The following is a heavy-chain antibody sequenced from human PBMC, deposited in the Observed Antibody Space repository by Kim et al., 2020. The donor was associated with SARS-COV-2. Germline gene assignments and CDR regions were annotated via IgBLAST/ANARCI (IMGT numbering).Heavy chain of an antibody. V-gene: IGHV3-13*01. D-gene: IGHD6-6*01. CDR3: ARGSSSASGWFDP. J-gene: IGHJ5*02. Sequence: YPGSVKGLFTISRENAKNSLYLQMNSLRAGDTAVYYCARGSSSASGWFDPWGQGTLVTVSS.